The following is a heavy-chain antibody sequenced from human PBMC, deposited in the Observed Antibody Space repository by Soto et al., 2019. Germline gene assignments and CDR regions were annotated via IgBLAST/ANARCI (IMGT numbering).Heavy chain of an antibody. V-gene: IGHV3-30*18. CDR2: ISYDGSNK. D-gene: IGHD3-10*01. Sequence: PGGSLRLSCAASGFTFSSYGMHWVRQAPGKGLEWVAVISYDGSNKYYADSVKGRFTISRDNSKNTLYLQMNSLRAEDTAVYYCAKDTYYYGSGYYGMDVWGQGTTVTVSS. J-gene: IGHJ6*02. CDR1: GFTFSSYG. CDR3: AKDTYYYGSGYYGMDV.